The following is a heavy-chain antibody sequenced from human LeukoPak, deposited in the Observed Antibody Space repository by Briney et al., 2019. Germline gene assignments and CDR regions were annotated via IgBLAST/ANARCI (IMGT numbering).Heavy chain of an antibody. Sequence: PGGSLRLSCAASGFTFSSYALHWVRQAPGKGLEWVAVISYDGSNKYYADSVKGRFTISRDNSKNTLYLQMNSLRAEDTAVYYCARDSSSSVGYYYYHGMDVWGQGTTVTVSS. CDR1: GFTFSSYA. J-gene: IGHJ6*02. CDR3: ARDSSSSVGYYYYHGMDV. V-gene: IGHV3-30*04. D-gene: IGHD6-6*01. CDR2: ISYDGSNK.